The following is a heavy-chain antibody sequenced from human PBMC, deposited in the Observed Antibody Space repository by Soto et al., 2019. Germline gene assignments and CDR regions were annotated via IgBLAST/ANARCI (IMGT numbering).Heavy chain of an antibody. CDR2: IYYSGST. J-gene: IGHJ6*03. CDR1: GGSISSYY. Sequence: ETLSLTCTVSGGSISSYYWSWIRQPPGKGLEWIGYIYYSGSTNYNPSLKSRVTISVDTSKNQFSLKLSSVTAADTAVYYCSRRLKLIAVRAYSVYYYYMDVWGKGTTVTVSS. D-gene: IGHD6-6*01. V-gene: IGHV4-59*08. CDR3: SRRLKLIAVRAYSVYYYYMDV.